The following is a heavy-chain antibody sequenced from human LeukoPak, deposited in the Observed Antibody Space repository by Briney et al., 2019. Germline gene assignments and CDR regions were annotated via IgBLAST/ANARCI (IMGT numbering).Heavy chain of an antibody. Sequence: GGSLRLSCEVSGFTFTDYWMNWVRQAPGKGPEWVASIRQDGSEKTYVDSVKGRFAISRDNTKNSLSLQLNGLRAEDTAVYYCARDGTAAGLYFDLWGQGTLVTVSS. V-gene: IGHV3-7*01. J-gene: IGHJ4*01. CDR2: IRQDGSEK. CDR3: ARDGTAAGLYFDL. CDR1: GFTFTDYW. D-gene: IGHD6-13*01.